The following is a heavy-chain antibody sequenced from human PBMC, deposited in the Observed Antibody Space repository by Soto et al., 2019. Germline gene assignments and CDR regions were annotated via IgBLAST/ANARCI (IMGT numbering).Heavy chain of an antibody. Sequence: GGSLRLSCAASGFTFDDYAMHWVRQAPGKGLEWVSGISWNSGSIGYADSVKGRSTISRDNAKNSLYLQMNSLRSEDTALYYCAKDMGYDLSPLGYFDYWGQEPWSPSPQ. D-gene: IGHD5-12*01. V-gene: IGHV3-9*01. CDR1: GFTFDDYA. CDR3: AKDMGYDLSPLGYFDY. CDR2: ISWNSGSI. J-gene: IGHJ4*01.